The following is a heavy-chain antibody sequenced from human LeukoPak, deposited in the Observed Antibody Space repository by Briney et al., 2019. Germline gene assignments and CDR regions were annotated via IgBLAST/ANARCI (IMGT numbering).Heavy chain of an antibody. D-gene: IGHD3-16*02. CDR3: ATVMITFGGVIVGFDY. J-gene: IGHJ4*02. Sequence: ASVKVSCKVSGYTLTELSMHWVRQAPGKGLEWMGGFDPEDGETIYAQKFQGRVTMTEDTSTDTAYMELSSLRSEDTAVYYCATVMITFGGVIVGFDYWGQGTLVTVSS. CDR2: FDPEDGET. CDR1: GYTLTELS. V-gene: IGHV1-24*01.